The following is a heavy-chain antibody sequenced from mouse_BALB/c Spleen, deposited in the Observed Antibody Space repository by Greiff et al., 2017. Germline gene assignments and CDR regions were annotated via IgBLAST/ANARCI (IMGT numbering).Heavy chain of an antibody. J-gene: IGHJ4*01. CDR1: GYSITSDYA. V-gene: IGHV3-2*02. CDR2: ISYSGST. CDR3: ASSRGRGAMDY. Sequence: EVKLQESGPGLVKPSQSLSLTCTVTGYSITSDYAWNWIRQFPGNKLEWMGYISYSGSTSYNPSLKSRISITRDTSKNQFFLQLNSVTTEDTATYYCASSRGRGAMDYWGQGTSVTVSS.